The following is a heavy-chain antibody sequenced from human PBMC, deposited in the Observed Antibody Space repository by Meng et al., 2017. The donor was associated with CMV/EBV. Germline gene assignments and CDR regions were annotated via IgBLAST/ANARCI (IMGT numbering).Heavy chain of an antibody. CDR3: ARVLRQQLVPGYFDY. CDR1: GYTFTGYY. CDR2: INPNSGGT. V-gene: IGHV1-2*02. D-gene: IGHD6-13*01. Sequence: ASVKVSCKASGYTFTGYYKHWVRPAPGQGLEWMGLINPNSGGTNYAQKFQGRVTMTRDTSISTAYMELSRLRSDDTAVYYCARVLRQQLVPGYFDYWGQGTLVTVSS. J-gene: IGHJ4*02.